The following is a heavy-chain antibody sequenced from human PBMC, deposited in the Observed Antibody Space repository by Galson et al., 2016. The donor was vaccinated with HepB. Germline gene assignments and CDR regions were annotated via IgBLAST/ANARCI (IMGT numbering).Heavy chain of an antibody. CDR1: GFSFSTYW. V-gene: IGHV3-7*03. CDR2: IKQDGNEK. Sequence: SLRLSCAASGFSFSTYWMPWVRQAPGKGLEWVANIKQDGNEKYYVDSVKGRFTISRDNAKNSMYLQMNSLRAEDTAVYYCAREGGIYSPWGYWGQGTLVTVSS. CDR3: AREGGIYSPWGY. D-gene: IGHD3-10*01. J-gene: IGHJ4*02.